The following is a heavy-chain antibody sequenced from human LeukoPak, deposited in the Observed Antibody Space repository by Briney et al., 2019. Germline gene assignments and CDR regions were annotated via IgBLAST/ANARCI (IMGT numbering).Heavy chain of an antibody. J-gene: IGHJ3*02. CDR2: ISGSGDST. Sequence: GGSLRLSCAASGFTFSRYAMSWVRQAPGKGLEWVSGISGSGDSTYYADYVKGRFTISRDNSKNTLYLQMNSLRAEDTAVYYCAKDFTTKYSIGWYDAFDIWGQGTMVTVSS. CDR3: AKDFTTKYSIGWYDAFDI. D-gene: IGHD6-19*01. V-gene: IGHV3-23*01. CDR1: GFTFSRYA.